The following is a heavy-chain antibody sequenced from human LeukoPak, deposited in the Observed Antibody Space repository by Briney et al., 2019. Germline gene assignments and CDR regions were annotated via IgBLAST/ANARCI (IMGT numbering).Heavy chain of an antibody. Sequence: GQSLKISCQGSGFGFTNYWIAWVRQLPWKGLEWMGIVFPSDSDSRFSPSFKGQVSISVDTSINTVYLQWSSLRASDTGTYCCARAGYGDFGFNFCMDVWGKGTTVIVSS. CDR1: GFGFTNYW. D-gene: IGHD4-17*01. V-gene: IGHV5-51*01. CDR2: VFPSDSDS. CDR3: ARAGYGDFGFNFCMDV. J-gene: IGHJ6*03.